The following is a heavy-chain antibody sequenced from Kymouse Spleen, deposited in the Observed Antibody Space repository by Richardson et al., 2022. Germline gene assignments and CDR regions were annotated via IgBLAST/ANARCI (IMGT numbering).Heavy chain of an antibody. CDR1: GFTFSSYW. Sequence: EVQLVESGGGLVQPGGSLRLSCAASGFTFSSYWMSWVRQAPGKGLEWVANIKQDGSEKYYVDSVKGRFTISRDNAKNSLYLQMNSLRAEDTAVYYCARDPVIAVAGTSYYYYYGMDVWGQGTTVTVSS. CDR2: IKQDGSEK. D-gene: IGHD6-19*01. V-gene: IGHV3-7*01. J-gene: IGHJ6*02. CDR3: ARDPVIAVAGTSYYYYYGMDV.